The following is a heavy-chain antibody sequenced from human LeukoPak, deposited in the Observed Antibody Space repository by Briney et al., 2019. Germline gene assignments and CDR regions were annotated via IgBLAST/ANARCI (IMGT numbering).Heavy chain of an antibody. V-gene: IGHV4-59*01. CDR3: ARHHNPRHTYYYDSSGYPYFDY. D-gene: IGHD3-22*01. CDR1: GGSISSYY. CDR2: IYYSGST. J-gene: IGHJ4*02. Sequence: SETLSLTCTVSGGSISSYYWSWIRQPPGKGLEWIGYIYYSGSTNYNPSLKSRVTISVDTSKNHFSLKLSSVTAADTAVYYCARHHNPRHTYYYDSSGYPYFDYWGQGTLVTVSS.